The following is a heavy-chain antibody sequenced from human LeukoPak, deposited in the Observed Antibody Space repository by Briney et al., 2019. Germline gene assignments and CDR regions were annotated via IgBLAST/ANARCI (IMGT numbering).Heavy chain of an antibody. Sequence: GGSLRLSCAVSGITFSSYAMTWVRRAPGKGLGWVSTISGSGSSTYYAGSVKGRFTISRDNSKNTLYLQMNSLRAEDTAVYYCAKGAPYSSGWYSDYWGQGTLVTVSS. CDR1: GITFSSYA. CDR3: AKGAPYSSGWYSDY. D-gene: IGHD6-19*01. CDR2: ISGSGSST. V-gene: IGHV3-23*01. J-gene: IGHJ4*02.